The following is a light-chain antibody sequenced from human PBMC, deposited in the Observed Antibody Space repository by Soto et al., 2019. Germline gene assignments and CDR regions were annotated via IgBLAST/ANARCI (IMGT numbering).Light chain of an antibody. CDR3: MQSLQAPLT. CDR2: LGS. J-gene: IGKJ1*01. V-gene: IGKV2-28*01. CDR1: QSLLESRGYNC. Sequence: DIVMSQSPLSLAVTPGEPASISCRSSQSLLESRGYNCLEWYLQKPGQSPQLLIFLGSNRASGVPDRFSGSGSGTDFTLKISRVEAVDVGVYYCMQSLQAPLTFGQGTKVEIK.